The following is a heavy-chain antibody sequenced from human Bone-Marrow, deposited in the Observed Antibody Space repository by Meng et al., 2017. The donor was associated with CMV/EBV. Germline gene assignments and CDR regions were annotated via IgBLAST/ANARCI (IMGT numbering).Heavy chain of an antibody. CDR2: ISSSGSTI. V-gene: IGHV3-48*03. J-gene: IGHJ4*02. Sequence: GGSLRLSCAASGFTFRSYEMNWVRQAPGKGLEWLSYISSSGSTIYYADSVKGRFTVSRDNAKNSLYLQMNNLRAGDTAVYYCARDYNWLPDYWGQGTRVTCYS. CDR1: GFTFRSYE. D-gene: IGHD1-20*01. CDR3: ARDYNWLPDY.